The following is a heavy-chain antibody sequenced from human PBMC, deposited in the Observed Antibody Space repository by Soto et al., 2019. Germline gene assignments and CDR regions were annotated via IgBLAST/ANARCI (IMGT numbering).Heavy chain of an antibody. CDR3: AGHYDILTGYPSLHPPIDP. V-gene: IGHV1-69*02. CDR2: IIPILGIA. J-gene: IGHJ5*02. Sequence: SVKVSCKASGGTFSSYTISWVRQAPGQGLEWMGRIIPILGIANYAQKFQGRVTITADKSTSTAYMELSSLRSEDTAVYYCAGHYDILTGYPSLHPPIDPWGQGTLVTVSS. CDR1: GGTFSSYT. D-gene: IGHD3-9*01.